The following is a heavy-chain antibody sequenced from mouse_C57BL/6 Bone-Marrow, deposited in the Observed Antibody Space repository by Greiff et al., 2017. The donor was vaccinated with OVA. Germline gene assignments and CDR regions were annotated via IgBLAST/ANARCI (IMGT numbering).Heavy chain of an antibody. D-gene: IGHD1-1*01. CDR3: TIPFCYSSSLYAMDY. CDR1: GFNFKDDY. J-gene: IGHJ4*01. Sequence: VQLKESGAELVRPGASVKLSCTASGFNFKDDYMHWVKQRPEQGLEWIGWIDPENGDTEYASKFQGKATITADTSSNTAYLQLSSLTSEDTAVYYCTIPFCYSSSLYAMDYWGQGTSVTVSS. V-gene: IGHV14-4*01. CDR2: IDPENGDT.